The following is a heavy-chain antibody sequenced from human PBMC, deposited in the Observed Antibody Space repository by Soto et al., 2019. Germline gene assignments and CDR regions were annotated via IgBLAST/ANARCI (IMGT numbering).Heavy chain of an antibody. CDR1: GFTFSDYH. CDR3: ARHNPLDYYYGMAV. V-gene: IGHV3-21*01. D-gene: IGHD1-1*01. CDR2: INTRSSYI. J-gene: IGHJ6*02. Sequence: GGSLRLSCAASGFTFSDYHMSWIRQAPGKGLEWVSSINTRSSYISYGDSVNGRFTVSRDNAKNALYLQMNSLRAEDTAVYYCARHNPLDYYYGMAVWGQGTTVTVSS.